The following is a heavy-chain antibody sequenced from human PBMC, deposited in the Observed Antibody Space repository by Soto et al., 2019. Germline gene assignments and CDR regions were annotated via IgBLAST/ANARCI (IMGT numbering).Heavy chain of an antibody. CDR2: INHSGST. CDR1: GGSFSGYY. CDR3: ARACFRWRNRSSHSSSWPYYFDY. J-gene: IGHJ4*02. Sequence: QVQLQQWGAGLLKPSETLSLTCAVYGGSFSGYYWSWIRQPPGKGLEWIGEINHSGSTNYNPSLTSRVTISVDTSKNQFSLKLSSVTAADTAVYYCARACFRWRNRSSHSSSWPYYFDYWGQGTLVTVSS. V-gene: IGHV4-34*01. D-gene: IGHD6-13*01.